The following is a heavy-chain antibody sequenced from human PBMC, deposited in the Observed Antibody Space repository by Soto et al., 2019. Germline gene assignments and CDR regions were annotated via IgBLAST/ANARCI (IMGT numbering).Heavy chain of an antibody. J-gene: IGHJ4*02. D-gene: IGHD2-2*01. CDR3: AKGSFTSSPDH. V-gene: IGHV3-23*01. Sequence: EVQLLESGGGLVQPGGSLRLSCAASGFTISSYAINWVRQAPGKGLEWVSGIRDSDGSTYYADSVKGRFALSRDTSKNTLYLQMNSLRPEDTATYYCAKGSFTSSPDHWGQGTLVTVSS. CDR2: IRDSDGST. CDR1: GFTISSYA.